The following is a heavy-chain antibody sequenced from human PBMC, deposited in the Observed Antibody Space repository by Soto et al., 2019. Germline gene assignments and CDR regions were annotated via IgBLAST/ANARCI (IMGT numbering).Heavy chain of an antibody. CDR2: ISGSGGRT. CDR1: GFTFGSYP. J-gene: IGHJ6*02. V-gene: IGHV3-23*01. CDR3: AKANWNYGMDV. D-gene: IGHD1-20*01. Sequence: EVQLLESGGGLVQPGGSLRLSCAASGFTFGSYPMSWVRQAPGEGLEWVSAISGSGGRTYYADSVKGRFTISRDNSKNTLYLQMNSLRVEDTAVYYCAKANWNYGMDVWGQVTAVTVSS.